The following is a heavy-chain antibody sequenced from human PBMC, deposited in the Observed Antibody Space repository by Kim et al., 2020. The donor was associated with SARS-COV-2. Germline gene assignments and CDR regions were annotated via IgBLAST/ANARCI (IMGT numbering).Heavy chain of an antibody. CDR1: GFTLGSYY. D-gene: IGHD2-8*02. V-gene: IGHV3-23*01. Sequence: GGSLRLSCVASGFTLGSYYMGWVRQAPGKGLEWVSSIIDTGYAKYYTDSVRGRFTISRDNSKNTLYLQMNGLTAEDTALYHCARRNNTGTWDFDFWGRGT. CDR3: ARRNNTGTWDFDF. J-gene: IGHJ2*01. CDR2: IIDTGYAK.